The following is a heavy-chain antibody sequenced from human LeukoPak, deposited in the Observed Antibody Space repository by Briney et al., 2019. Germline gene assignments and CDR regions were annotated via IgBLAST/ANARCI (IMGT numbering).Heavy chain of an antibody. Sequence: GGSLRLSCAASGFTVSSNYMSWVRQAPGKGLEWVSVIYSGGSTYYADSVKGRFTISRDNSKNTLYIQMNSLRAEDTAVYYCARDRGNQRGYYYYYMDVWGKGTTVTVSS. CDR1: GFTVSSNY. CDR3: ARDRGNQRGYYYYYMDV. J-gene: IGHJ6*03. CDR2: IYSGGST. V-gene: IGHV3-66*01. D-gene: IGHD1-14*01.